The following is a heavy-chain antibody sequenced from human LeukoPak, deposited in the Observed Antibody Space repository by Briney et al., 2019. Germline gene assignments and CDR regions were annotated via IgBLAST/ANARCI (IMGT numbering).Heavy chain of an antibody. J-gene: IGHJ4*02. Sequence: ASVKVSCKASGSTFTDYYMHWVRQAPGQGLEWMGWINPNSGGTNFAQKFQGRVTMTRDTSISTAYMELNRLRSDDTAVYYCARNEHYDSWSGYLGYFDYWGRGTLVTVSS. V-gene: IGHV1-2*02. CDR1: GSTFTDYY. CDR2: INPNSGGT. CDR3: ARNEHYDSWSGYLGYFDY. D-gene: IGHD3-3*01.